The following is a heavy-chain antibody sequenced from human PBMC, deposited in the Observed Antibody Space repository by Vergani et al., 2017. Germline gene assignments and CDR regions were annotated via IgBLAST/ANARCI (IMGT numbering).Heavy chain of an antibody. J-gene: IGHJ5*02. V-gene: IGHV3-9*02. CDR1: GFTSAGYA. CDR2: ISWNSNSI. CDR3: AKDLGTSSGGGWFDP. Sequence: EVQLEESGGGLVLPGRSLRLSCVASGFTSAGYAMHRVRQAPGKGLEWVSGISWNSNSIGYADSVKGRFTISSDNAKNSLYLQMNSLRAEDTALYYCAKDLGTSSGGGWFDPWGQGTLVTVSS. D-gene: IGHD6-6*01.